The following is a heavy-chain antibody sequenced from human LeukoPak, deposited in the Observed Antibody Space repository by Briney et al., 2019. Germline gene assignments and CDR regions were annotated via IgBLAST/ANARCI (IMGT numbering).Heavy chain of an antibody. D-gene: IGHD6-13*01. CDR3: VRQQLANWFDP. CDR2: IYYSGST. J-gene: IGHJ5*02. Sequence: SETLSLTCTVSGGSISSGGYYWSWIRQHPGKGLEWIGYIYYSGSTYYSPSLKSRVTISVDTSKNQFSLKLSSVTAADTAVYYCVRQQLANWFDPWGQGTLVTVSS. CDR1: GGSISSGGYY. V-gene: IGHV4-31*03.